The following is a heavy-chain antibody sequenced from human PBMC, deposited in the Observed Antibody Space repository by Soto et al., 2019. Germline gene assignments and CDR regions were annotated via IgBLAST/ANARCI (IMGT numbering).Heavy chain of an antibody. J-gene: IGHJ4*02. V-gene: IGHV1-46*03. Sequence: QVQLVQSGAEVKNPGASVKVSCKASGYTFTSYYMHWARQAPGQGLEWMGIINPSGGSPRYAQKIQGKSTMTGDTSTSTVYMELSSLRSEDTAVYYGARVASGYDSYYFDYWGQGTLVTVSS. CDR3: ARVASGYDSYYFDY. CDR2: INPSGGSP. CDR1: GYTFTSYY. D-gene: IGHD5-12*01.